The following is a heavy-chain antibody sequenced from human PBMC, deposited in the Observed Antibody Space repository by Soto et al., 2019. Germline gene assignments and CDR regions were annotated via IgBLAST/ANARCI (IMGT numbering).Heavy chain of an antibody. Sequence: PSETLSLTCTVSGGSISSGGYYWSWIRQHPGKGLEWIGYIYYSGVTNYNPSLRGRATISLDTSKNQFSLRLNSVTAADTAVFYCARIVVAANNYFDPWGQGTLVTV. CDR2: IYYSGVT. V-gene: IGHV4-61*08. D-gene: IGHD2-15*01. CDR1: GGSISSGGYY. J-gene: IGHJ5*02. CDR3: ARIVVAANNYFDP.